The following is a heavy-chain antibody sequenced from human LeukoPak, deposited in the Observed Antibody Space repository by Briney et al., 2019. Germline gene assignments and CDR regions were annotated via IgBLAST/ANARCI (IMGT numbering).Heavy chain of an antibody. Sequence: PGGSLRLSCTASGFTFSTYAMTWVRQAPGKGLEWVSAISGSGGSTYHADSVKGRFTISRDNSKNTLYLQMNSLRAEDTAVYYCAILNDYGYYWGQGTLVTVSS. CDR1: GFTFSTYA. V-gene: IGHV3-23*01. D-gene: IGHD4-17*01. CDR2: ISGSGGST. CDR3: AILNDYGYY. J-gene: IGHJ4*02.